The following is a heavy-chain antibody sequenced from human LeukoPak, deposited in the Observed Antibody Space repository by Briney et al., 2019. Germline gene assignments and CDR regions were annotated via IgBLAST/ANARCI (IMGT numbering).Heavy chain of an antibody. D-gene: IGHD6-13*01. J-gene: IGHJ4*02. V-gene: IGHV3-74*01. CDR1: GFTFSSYW. CDR3: ASDFTGTDDY. CDR2: MNTDGSRT. Sequence: PGGSLRLSCAASGFTFSSYWMHWVRQAPGKGLVWVSRMNTDGSRTDYADSVKGRFTISRDNAKNTLYLQMNSLGAEDTAVYSCASDFTGTDDYWGQGTLVTVSS.